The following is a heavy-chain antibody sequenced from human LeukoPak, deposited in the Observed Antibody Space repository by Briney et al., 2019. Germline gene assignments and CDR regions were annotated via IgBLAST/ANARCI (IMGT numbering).Heavy chain of an antibody. CDR1: EFTFNSYA. V-gene: IGHV3-48*02. D-gene: IGHD3-22*01. Sequence: GGSLRLSCAASEFTFNSYAMSWVRQAPGKGLEWVSYISTSSNTIHYADSVKGRFTISRDNAKNSLYLQMSSLRDEDTAVYYCARDRGTSGYLPWGQGTLVTVSS. CDR2: ISTSSNTI. J-gene: IGHJ5*02. CDR3: ARDRGTSGYLP.